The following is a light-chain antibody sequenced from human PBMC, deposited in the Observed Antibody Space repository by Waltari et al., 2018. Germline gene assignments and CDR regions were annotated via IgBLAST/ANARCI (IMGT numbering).Light chain of an antibody. CDR1: HIETQS. Sequence: SYVLTQPPSVSVAPGKTARITWGGHHIETQSVHWYQQKPGQAPILAISYDTDRPSGIPERFSGSNSGNTATLTISRVEAADEADYYCQVWDANNDPGVFGTGTEVTVL. CDR3: QVWDANNDPGV. V-gene: IGLV3-21*04. CDR2: YDT. J-gene: IGLJ1*01.